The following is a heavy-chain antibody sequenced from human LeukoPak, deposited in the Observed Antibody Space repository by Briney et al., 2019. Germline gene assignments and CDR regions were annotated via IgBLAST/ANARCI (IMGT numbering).Heavy chain of an antibody. CDR3: AKGGAAAGTGWYYYYYMDV. J-gene: IGHJ6*03. Sequence: PGGSLRLSCAASGFTFSSYAMSWVRQAPGKGLEWVSAISGSGGSTYYADSVKGRFTISRDNSKNTLYLQMNSLRAEDTAVYYCAKGGAAAGTGWYYYYYMDVWGKGTTVTVSS. V-gene: IGHV3-23*01. D-gene: IGHD6-13*01. CDR2: ISGSGGST. CDR1: GFTFSSYA.